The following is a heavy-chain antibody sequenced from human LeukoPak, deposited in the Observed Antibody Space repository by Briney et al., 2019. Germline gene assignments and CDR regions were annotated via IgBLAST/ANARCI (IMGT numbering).Heavy chain of an antibody. CDR3: ARGRQDYYYYGMDV. J-gene: IGHJ6*02. Sequence: SETLSLTCAVYGGSFSGYYWSWIRQPPGKGLEWIGEINHSGSTNYNPSLKSRVTISVDTSKNQSSLKLSSVTAADTAVYYCARGRQDYYYYGMDVWGQGTTVTVSS. V-gene: IGHV4-34*01. CDR1: GGSFSGYY. CDR2: INHSGST.